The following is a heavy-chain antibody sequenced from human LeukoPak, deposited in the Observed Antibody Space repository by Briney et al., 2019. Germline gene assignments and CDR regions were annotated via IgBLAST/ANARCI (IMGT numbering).Heavy chain of an antibody. CDR2: IYYSGST. V-gene: IGHV4-31*03. J-gene: IGHJ4*02. D-gene: IGHD5-24*01. Sequence: PSETLSLTCTVSGGSISSGGYYWSWIRQHPGKGLEWIGYIYYSGSTYYNPSLKSRVTISVDTSKSQFSLKLSSVTAADTAVYYCARDRDGFYYFDYWGQGTLVTVSS. CDR1: GGSISSGGYY. CDR3: ARDRDGFYYFDY.